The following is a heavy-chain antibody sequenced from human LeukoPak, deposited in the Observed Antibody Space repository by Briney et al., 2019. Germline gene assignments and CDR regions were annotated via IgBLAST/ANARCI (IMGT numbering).Heavy chain of an antibody. Sequence: GRSLRLSCAASGFTFSSYAMSWVRQAPGKGLEWVSAISGSGGSTYYADSVKGRFTISRDNSKNTLYLQMNSLRAEDTAVYYCAKVPKYDFWSGYYNNYFDYWGQGTLVTVSS. J-gene: IGHJ4*02. D-gene: IGHD3-3*01. V-gene: IGHV3-23*01. CDR3: AKVPKYDFWSGYYNNYFDY. CDR1: GFTFSSYA. CDR2: ISGSGGST.